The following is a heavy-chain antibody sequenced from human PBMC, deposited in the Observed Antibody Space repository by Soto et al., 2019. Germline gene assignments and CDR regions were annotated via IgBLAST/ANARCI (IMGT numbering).Heavy chain of an antibody. CDR2: IYWDDDK. J-gene: IGHJ5*02. Sequence: SGPTLVKPTQTLTLTCTFSGFSLSTSGVGVGWIRQPPGKALEWLALIYWDDDKRYSPSLKSRLTITKDTSKNQVVLTMTNMDPVDTATYYCAHSADCSSTSCYLFNWFDPWGQGTLVTVSS. CDR3: AHSADCSSTSCYLFNWFDP. D-gene: IGHD2-2*01. V-gene: IGHV2-5*02. CDR1: GFSLSTSGVG.